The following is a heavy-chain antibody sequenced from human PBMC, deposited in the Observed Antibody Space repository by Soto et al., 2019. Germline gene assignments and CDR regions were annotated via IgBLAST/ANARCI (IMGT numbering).Heavy chain of an antibody. J-gene: IGHJ6*02. CDR1: GFSFSRDT. CDR3: TLSYGDSYYYYYGMDV. CDR2: IHPGDSDT. Sequence: GESLKISCVGSGFSFSRDTVGWVRQVPGKGLEWMGVIHPGDSDTIYSPSFQGQVTISADKSISTAYLQWSSLKASDTAMYYCTLSYGDSYYYYYGMDVWGQGTTVTVSS. V-gene: IGHV5-51*01. D-gene: IGHD4-17*01.